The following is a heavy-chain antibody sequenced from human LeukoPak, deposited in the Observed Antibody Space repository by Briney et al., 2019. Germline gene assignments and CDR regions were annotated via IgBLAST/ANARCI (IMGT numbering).Heavy chain of an antibody. D-gene: IGHD6-13*01. CDR2: IYSGYTT. V-gene: IGHV3-66*01. CDR3: AISESWYVDY. CDR1: RFTVSSNY. Sequence: GGSLRLSCEASRFTVSSNYMSWVRQAPGKGLEWVSAIYSGYTTYYADSVRGRFTISRDNSKNTLYLQMNSLGAEDTAVYYCAISESWYVDYWGQGTLVTVSS. J-gene: IGHJ4*02.